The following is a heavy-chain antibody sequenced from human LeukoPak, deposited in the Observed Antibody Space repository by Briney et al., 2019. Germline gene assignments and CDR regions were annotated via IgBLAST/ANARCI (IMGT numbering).Heavy chain of an antibody. CDR2: ISSSSSYI. J-gene: IGHJ4*02. D-gene: IGHD3-22*01. V-gene: IGHV3-21*04. Sequence: GGSLRLSCAASGFTFSSYSMNWVRQAPGKGLEWVSSISSSSSYIYYADSVKGRFTISRDNAKNSLYLQMNSLRVEDTALYYCARGHYDRLDYCGQGTLVTVSS. CDR1: GFTFSSYS. CDR3: ARGHYDRLDY.